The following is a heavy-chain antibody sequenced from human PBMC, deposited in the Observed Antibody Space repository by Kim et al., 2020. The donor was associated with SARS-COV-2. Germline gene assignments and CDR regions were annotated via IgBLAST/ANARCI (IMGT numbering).Heavy chain of an antibody. CDR1: GFTFSTYV. Sequence: GGSLRLSCSASGFTFSTYVMQWVRQAPGKGLEYVSAISSNGNNAYYADSAKGRFTISRDNSKNALYLQMSSLRPEDTAVYYCVKVGSSNTWHWFDPWGQGTPVIVSS. V-gene: IGHV3-64D*09. D-gene: IGHD2-2*01. CDR2: ISSNGNNA. J-gene: IGHJ5*02. CDR3: VKVGSSNTWHWFDP.